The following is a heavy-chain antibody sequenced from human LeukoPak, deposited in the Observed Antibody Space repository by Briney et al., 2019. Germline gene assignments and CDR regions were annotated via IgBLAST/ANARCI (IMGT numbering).Heavy chain of an antibody. Sequence: GGSLRLSCAASGFTFSSYWMSWVRQAPGKGLEWVSAISGSGGSTYYADSVKGRFTISRDNSKNTLYLQMNSLRAEDTAVYYCAKYGSGSHLVDYWGQGTLVTVSS. V-gene: IGHV3-23*01. J-gene: IGHJ4*02. D-gene: IGHD3-10*01. CDR3: AKYGSGSHLVDY. CDR1: GFTFSSYW. CDR2: ISGSGGST.